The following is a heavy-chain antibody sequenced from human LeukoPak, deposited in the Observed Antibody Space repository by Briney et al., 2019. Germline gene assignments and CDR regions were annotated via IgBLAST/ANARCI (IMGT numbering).Heavy chain of an antibody. CDR3: VRDVAWDCFDP. CDR2: ISSSGSYI. D-gene: IGHD2-15*01. CDR1: GFSFNIYT. V-gene: IGHV3-21*01. J-gene: IGHJ5*02. Sequence: PGGSLRLSCAASGFSFNIYTMNWVRQAPGKGLEWVSSISSSGSYISQADSLKGRFTISRDNAQNSLYLQMNSLRAGDTAVYYCVRDVAWDCFDPWGQGTLVTVSS.